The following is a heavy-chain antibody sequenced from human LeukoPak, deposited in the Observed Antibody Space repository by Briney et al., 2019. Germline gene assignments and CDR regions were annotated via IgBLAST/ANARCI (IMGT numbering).Heavy chain of an antibody. V-gene: IGHV3-48*01. CDR2: ISSSSSTV. J-gene: IGHJ3*02. Sequence: PGGSLRLSCAASGFTLSTYSMNWVRQAPGKGLEWVSYISSSSSTVFYADSVKGRFTISRDNAKNSLYLQMNSLRAEDTAVYYCASDHCGTSCYGAGDAFEIWGQGTMVTVSS. CDR1: GFTLSTYS. CDR3: ASDHCGTSCYGAGDAFEI. D-gene: IGHD2-2*01.